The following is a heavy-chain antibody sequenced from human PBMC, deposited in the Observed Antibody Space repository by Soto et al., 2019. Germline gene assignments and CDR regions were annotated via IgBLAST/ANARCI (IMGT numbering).Heavy chain of an antibody. J-gene: IGHJ4*02. Sequence: EVQVLESGGGLVQPGGSLRLSCAASGFTFSSYAMKWVRQAPGRGLEWVAGVGVNGETTYNADSVKGRFAISRDNSKNMGYLQMNSLRAEDTAVYYCAKDRCSDGSCYLHDSWRQGTPVTVSS. CDR1: GFTFSSYA. D-gene: IGHD2-15*01. CDR3: AKDRCSDGSCYLHDS. V-gene: IGHV3-23*01. CDR2: VGVNGETT.